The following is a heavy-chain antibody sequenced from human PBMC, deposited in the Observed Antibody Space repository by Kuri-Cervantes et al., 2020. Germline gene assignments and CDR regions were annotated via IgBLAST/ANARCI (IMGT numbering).Heavy chain of an antibody. D-gene: IGHD5-12*01. CDR2: ISSSSSYI. J-gene: IGHJ3*02. CDR3: ARDGIYSGYGFDAFDI. CDR1: GFTFSSYA. Sequence: GESLKISCAASGFTFSSYAMSWVRQAPGKGLEWVSSISSSSSYIYYADSVKGRFTISRDNAKNSLYLQMNSLRAEDTAVYYCARDGIYSGYGFDAFDIWGQGTMVTVSS. V-gene: IGHV3-21*01.